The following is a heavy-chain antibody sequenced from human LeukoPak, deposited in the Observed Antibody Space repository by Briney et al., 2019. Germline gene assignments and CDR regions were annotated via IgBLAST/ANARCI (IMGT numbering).Heavy chain of an antibody. CDR1: GGSISSYY. J-gene: IGHJ6*02. CDR3: ARADHYYYYGMDV. CDR2: IYYSGST. Sequence: SETLSLTCTVSGGSISSYYWSWIRQPPGKGLEWIGYIYYSGSTYYNPSLKSRVTISVDTSKNQFSLKLSSVTAADTAVYYCARADHYYYYGMDVWGQGTTVTVSS. V-gene: IGHV4-59*12.